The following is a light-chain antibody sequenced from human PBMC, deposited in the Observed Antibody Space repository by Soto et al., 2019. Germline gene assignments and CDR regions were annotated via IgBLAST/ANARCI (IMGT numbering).Light chain of an antibody. Sequence: QSVLTQSPSASASLGASVKLTCTLSSGPSSYAIAWHQQQPEKGPRYLMKLNSDGSHSKGDGIPDRFSGSSSGAERYLTIPSLQYEDEADYYCQTWGTGILEFGGGTKLTVL. V-gene: IGLV4-69*01. CDR3: QTWGTGILE. CDR2: LNSDGSH. J-gene: IGLJ3*02. CDR1: SGPSSYA.